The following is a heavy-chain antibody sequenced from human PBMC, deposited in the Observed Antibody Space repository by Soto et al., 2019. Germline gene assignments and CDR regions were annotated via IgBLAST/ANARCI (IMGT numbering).Heavy chain of an antibody. Sequence: EVQLVESGGGLSRPGGSLRLSCAASGFTFEDHAMSWVRQAPGKGLEWVSGINWNGGRTVYAASVKGRFTISRDNAKNSLFLEVKSVRAEDTGLYFCARVALLEDHFEDWGQGTLVTVSP. CDR1: GFTFEDHA. V-gene: IGHV3-20*04. CDR2: INWNGGRT. J-gene: IGHJ4*02. D-gene: IGHD1-1*01. CDR3: ARVALLEDHFED.